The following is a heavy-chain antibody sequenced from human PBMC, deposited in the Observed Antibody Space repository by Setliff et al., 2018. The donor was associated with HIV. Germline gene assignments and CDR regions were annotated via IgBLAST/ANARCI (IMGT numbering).Heavy chain of an antibody. J-gene: IGHJ6*03. CDR2: INYRGNT. CDR3: ASLDGAESPYIYYYYMDV. Sequence: KTSETLSLTCTVSGGSISTGRYYWGWIRQPPGKGLEWIGSINYRGNTYYNPSLKSRAAITVDTSKNQFSLKLSSVTAADTAVYYCASLDGAESPYIYYYYMDVWGEGTAVTVSS. D-gene: IGHD3-10*01. CDR1: GGSISTGRYY. V-gene: IGHV4-39*01.